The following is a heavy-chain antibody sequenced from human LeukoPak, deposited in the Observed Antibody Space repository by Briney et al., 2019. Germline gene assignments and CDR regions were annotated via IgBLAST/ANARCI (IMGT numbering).Heavy chain of an antibody. Sequence: SGPTRLHPTQTLTLTCTFSGFSLSTSGVGVGWIRQPPGKALEWLALIYWNDDKRYSPSPKSRLTITKDTSKNQVVLTMTNMDPVDTATYYCAHLYYYGSGSYRWGQGTLVTVSS. D-gene: IGHD3-10*01. CDR2: IYWNDDK. CDR3: AHLYYYGSGSYR. J-gene: IGHJ4*02. CDR1: GFSLSTSGVG. V-gene: IGHV2-5*01.